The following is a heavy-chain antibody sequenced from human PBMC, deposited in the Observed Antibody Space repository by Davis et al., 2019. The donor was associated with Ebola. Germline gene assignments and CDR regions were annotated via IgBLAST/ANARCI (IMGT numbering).Heavy chain of an antibody. Sequence: ASVKVSCKASGYTFTSYAMNWVRQAPGQRLEWMGWINAGNGNTKYSQKFQGRVTITRDTSASTAYMELSSLRSEDTAVYYCARVDSSSWFNWFDPWGQGTLVTVSS. V-gene: IGHV1-3*01. CDR1: GYTFTSYA. J-gene: IGHJ5*02. CDR3: ARVDSSSWFNWFDP. CDR2: INAGNGNT. D-gene: IGHD6-13*01.